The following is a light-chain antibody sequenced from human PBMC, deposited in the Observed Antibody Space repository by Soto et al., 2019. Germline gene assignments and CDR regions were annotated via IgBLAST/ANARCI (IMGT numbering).Light chain of an antibody. J-gene: IGLJ2*01. CDR2: EVS. Sequence: QSVLTQPPSASGSPGQSVTISCTGTSSDVGGYNYVSWYQQHPGKAPKLMIYEVSKRPSGVPDRFSGSRSGNTASLTVSGLRADDEGDYYCSSYAGSNNYVVFGGGTKLTVL. CDR3: SSYAGSNNYVV. CDR1: SSDVGGYNY. V-gene: IGLV2-8*01.